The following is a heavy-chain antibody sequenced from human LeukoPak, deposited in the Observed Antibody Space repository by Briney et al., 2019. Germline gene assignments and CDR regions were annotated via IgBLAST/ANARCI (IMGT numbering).Heavy chain of an antibody. J-gene: IGHJ6*03. D-gene: IGHD3-22*01. V-gene: IGHV4-34*01. Sequence: PSETLSLTCAVYGGSFSYYYWSWIRQPPGKGLEWIGEINHSGSTNYSPSLKSRVTISVDMSKNQVSLKLSSVTAADTAVYYCARHRHDSSGYYGANYYYYMDVWGSGTTVTVSS. CDR3: ARHRHDSSGYYGANYYYYMDV. CDR1: GGSFSYYY. CDR2: INHSGST.